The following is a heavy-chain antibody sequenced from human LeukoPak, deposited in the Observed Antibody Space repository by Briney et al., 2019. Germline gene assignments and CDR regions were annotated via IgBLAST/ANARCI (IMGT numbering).Heavy chain of an antibody. CDR1: GFTFSSYW. V-gene: IGHV3-74*01. Sequence: LAGGSLRLSCAASGFTFSSYWMHWVRQAPGKGLLWVSRINSDGSSTSYADSVKGRFTISRDNAKNTLYLQMNSLRAEDTAVYYCARRIAAAAAPYYFDYWGQGTLVTVSS. D-gene: IGHD6-13*01. CDR2: INSDGSST. J-gene: IGHJ4*02. CDR3: ARRIAAAAAPYYFDY.